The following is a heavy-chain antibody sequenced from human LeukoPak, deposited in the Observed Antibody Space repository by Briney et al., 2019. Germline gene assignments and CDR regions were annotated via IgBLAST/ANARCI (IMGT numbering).Heavy chain of an antibody. J-gene: IGHJ3*02. V-gene: IGHV3-74*01. CDR1: GFIFSSYW. CDR2: IKSDGSST. D-gene: IGHD6-19*01. CDR3: ARVGAVAGGFDI. Sequence: GGSLRLSCAASGFIFSSYWMHWVRQAPGKGLVWVSRIKSDGSSTSYADSVKGRFTISRDNAKNTLHLQMNSLRAEDTAVYYCARVGAVAGGFDIWGQGTMVTVSS.